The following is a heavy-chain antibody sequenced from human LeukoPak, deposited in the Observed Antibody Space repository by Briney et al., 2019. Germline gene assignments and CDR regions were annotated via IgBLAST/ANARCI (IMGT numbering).Heavy chain of an antibody. V-gene: IGHV4-39*07. D-gene: IGHD3-22*01. CDR3: ARVYDSSGAFDI. CDR1: GGSISHSNYY. CDR2: IYYNGNT. J-gene: IGHJ3*02. Sequence: PSETLSLTCTVSGGSISHSNYYWVWIRQPPGKGLEWIGSIYYNGNTYYSPSLKSRVTISVDTSKNQFSLKLSSVTAADTAVYYCARVYDSSGAFDIWGQGTMVTVSS.